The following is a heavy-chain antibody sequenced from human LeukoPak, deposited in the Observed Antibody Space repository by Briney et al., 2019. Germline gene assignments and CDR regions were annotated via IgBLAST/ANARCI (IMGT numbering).Heavy chain of an antibody. CDR2: INPNSGGT. CDR1: GYTFTNYY. Sequence: ASVKVSCKASGYTFTNYYMHWVRQAPGQGLEWMGWINPNSGGTNYAQKFQGRVTMTRDTSISTAYMELSRLRSDDTAVYYCARGGDYYDSSGYLIDYWGQGTLVTVSS. D-gene: IGHD3-22*01. V-gene: IGHV1-2*02. J-gene: IGHJ4*02. CDR3: ARGGDYYDSSGYLIDY.